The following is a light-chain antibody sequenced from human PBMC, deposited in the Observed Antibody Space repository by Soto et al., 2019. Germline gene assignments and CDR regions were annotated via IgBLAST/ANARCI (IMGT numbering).Light chain of an antibody. CDR3: QSYDSSLSGYV. CDR2: GNI. Sequence: QSVLKQPHSVSGAPGQRVTISCTGSSSNIGAGYVVHWYQQLPGTAHKLLIYGNINRPSGVPDRFSGSKSDTSASLAITGLQAEDEADYYCQSYDSSLSGYVFGTGTKLTVL. CDR1: SSNIGAGYV. J-gene: IGLJ1*01. V-gene: IGLV1-40*01.